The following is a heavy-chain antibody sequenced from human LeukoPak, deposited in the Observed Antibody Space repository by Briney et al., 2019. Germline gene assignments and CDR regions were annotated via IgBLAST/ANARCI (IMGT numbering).Heavy chain of an antibody. CDR2: ITYSGST. V-gene: IGHV4-59*08. CDR3: ARHGGSGSFDL. Sequence: PSETLSLTCTVSGGSISSYYWSWIRQPPGKGLEWIGYITYSGSTNYNPSLKSRVTISVDTSKNQFSLKLSSVTAADTAVYHCARHGGSGSFDLWGRGTLVTVSS. D-gene: IGHD1-26*01. CDR1: GGSISSYY. J-gene: IGHJ2*01.